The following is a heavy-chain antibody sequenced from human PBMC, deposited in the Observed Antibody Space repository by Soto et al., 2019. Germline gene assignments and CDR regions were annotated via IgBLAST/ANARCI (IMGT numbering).Heavy chain of an antibody. CDR3: VGYSYGYWDYGMDV. CDR1: GLTFSSYG. CDR2: ISYDGSNK. V-gene: IGHV3-30*03. Sequence: GGSLRLSCAASGLTFSSYGRRWVRQAPGKGLEWVAVISYDGSNKYYADSVKGRFTISRDNSKNTLYLQMNSLKAEDTAVYYCVGYSYGYWDYGMDVWGQGTTVTVSS. J-gene: IGHJ6*02. D-gene: IGHD5-18*01.